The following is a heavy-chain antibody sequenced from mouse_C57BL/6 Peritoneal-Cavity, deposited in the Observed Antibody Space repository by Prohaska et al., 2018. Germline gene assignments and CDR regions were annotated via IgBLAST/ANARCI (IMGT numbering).Heavy chain of an antibody. V-gene: IGHV11-2*01. D-gene: IGHD4-1*01. CDR1: GFTFSGFW. Sequence: EVQLLETGGGLVQPGGSRGLSCEGSGFTFSGFWMSWVRQTPGKTLEWIGDINSDGSAINYAPSIKDRFTIFRDNDKCTLYLQISNVRSEETATYFCMRYGSYWYFDVWGTGTTVTVSS. CDR2: INSDGSAI. CDR3: MRYGSYWYFDV. J-gene: IGHJ1*03.